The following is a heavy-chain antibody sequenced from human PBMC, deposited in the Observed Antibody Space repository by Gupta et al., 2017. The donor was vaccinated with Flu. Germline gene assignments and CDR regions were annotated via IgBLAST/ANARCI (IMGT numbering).Heavy chain of an antibody. D-gene: IGHD2-2*02. CDR2: IWYDGSNK. CDR3: ARVPYCSSTSYYSVDY. Sequence: QVQLVESGGGVVQPGRSLRLSCAASGFTFSSYGMHWVRQAPGKGLEWVAVIWYDGSNKYYADSVKGRFTISRDNSKNTRYLQMNSLRAEDTAVYYCARVPYCSSTSYYSVDYWGQGTLVTVSS. J-gene: IGHJ4*02. CDR1: GFTFSSYG. V-gene: IGHV3-33*01.